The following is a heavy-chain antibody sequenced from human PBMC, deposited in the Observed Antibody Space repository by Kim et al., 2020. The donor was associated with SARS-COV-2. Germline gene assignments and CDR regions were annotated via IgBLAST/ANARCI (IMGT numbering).Heavy chain of an antibody. V-gene: IGHV1-3*01. Sequence: SQKFQGRVTITRDTSASTAYMELSSLRSEDTAVYYCARDRHGSGIAPYDYWGQGTLVTVSS. CDR3: ARDRHGSGIAPYDY. J-gene: IGHJ4*02. D-gene: IGHD3-10*01.